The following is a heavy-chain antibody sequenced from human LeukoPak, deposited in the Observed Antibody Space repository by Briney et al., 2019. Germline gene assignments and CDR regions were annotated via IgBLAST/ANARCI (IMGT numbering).Heavy chain of an antibody. CDR1: GYTLTELS. Sequence: VASVKVSCKVSGYTLTELSMHWVRQAPGKGLEWMGGFDPEDGETIYAQKFQGRVTMTEDTSTDTAYMELSSLRSEDTAVYYCATGRDAPGAFDIWGQGTMVTVSS. CDR3: ATGRDAPGAFDI. V-gene: IGHV1-24*01. CDR2: FDPEDGET. J-gene: IGHJ3*02. D-gene: IGHD1-14*01.